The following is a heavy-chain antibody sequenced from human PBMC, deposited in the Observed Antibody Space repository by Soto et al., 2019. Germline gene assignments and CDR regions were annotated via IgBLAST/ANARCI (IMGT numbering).Heavy chain of an antibody. D-gene: IGHD3-10*01. Sequence: EVQLLESGGGLVQPGGSLRLSCAASGFTFSSYAMSWVRQAPGKGLEWVSAISGSGGSTYYADSVKGRFTISRDNSKNTLYLQMNSLRAEHTAVYYCAKVRVLGVWYFDLWGRGTLVTVSS. CDR3: AKVRVLGVWYFDL. J-gene: IGHJ2*01. CDR2: ISGSGGST. V-gene: IGHV3-23*01. CDR1: GFTFSSYA.